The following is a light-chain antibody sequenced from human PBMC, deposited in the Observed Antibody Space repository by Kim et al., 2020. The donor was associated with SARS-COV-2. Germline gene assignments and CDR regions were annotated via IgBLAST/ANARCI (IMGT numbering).Light chain of an antibody. CDR2: DAS. Sequence: EIVLTQSPATLSLSPGERATLSCRASQSVSSYLAWYQQKPGQAPRLLIYDASNRATGIPARFSGSGSGTDFTLTISSLEPEDFAVYYCKQGSNWPPSTFGQGTRLEIK. CDR1: QSVSSY. J-gene: IGKJ5*01. CDR3: KQGSNWPPST. V-gene: IGKV3-11*01.